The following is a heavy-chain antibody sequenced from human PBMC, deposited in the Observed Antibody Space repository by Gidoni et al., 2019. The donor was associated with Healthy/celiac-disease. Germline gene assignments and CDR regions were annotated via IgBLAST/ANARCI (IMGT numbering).Heavy chain of an antibody. D-gene: IGHD3-22*01. CDR1: GDSVSSNSAA. CDR3: ARDLDYYDSSGANAAENWFDP. CDR2: TYYRSKWYN. Sequence: QVQLQQSGPGLVKPSQTLSLTCAISGDSVSSNSAAWNWIRQSPSRGLEWLGRTYYRSKWYNDYAVSVKSRITINPDTSKNQFSLQLNSVTPEDTAVYYCARDLDYYDSSGANAAENWFDPWGQGTLVTVSS. V-gene: IGHV6-1*01. J-gene: IGHJ5*02.